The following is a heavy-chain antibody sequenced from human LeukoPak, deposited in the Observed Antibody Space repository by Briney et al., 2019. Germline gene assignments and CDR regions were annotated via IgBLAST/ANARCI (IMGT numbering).Heavy chain of an antibody. CDR1: GGSISSYY. Sequence: SETLSLTCTVSGGSISSYYWSWIRQLPGKGLEWIGYIYYSGSTNYNPSLKSRVTISVDTSKNQFSLKLSSVTAADTAVYYCAREASGSYFDYWGQGTLVTVSS. V-gene: IGHV4-59*01. D-gene: IGHD1-26*01. CDR2: IYYSGST. J-gene: IGHJ4*02. CDR3: AREASGSYFDY.